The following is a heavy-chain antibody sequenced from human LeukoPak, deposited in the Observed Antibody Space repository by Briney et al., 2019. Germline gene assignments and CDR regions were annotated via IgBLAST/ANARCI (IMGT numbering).Heavy chain of an antibody. D-gene: IGHD4-11*01. CDR2: ISAYNGNT. CDR1: GYSFTNYG. CDR3: ARDFGTVTTSYYFYYVDV. V-gene: IGHV1-18*01. Sequence: ASVKVSCKASGYSFTNYGISWVRQAPGQGLEWMAWISAYNGNTKYAQKLQGRVTMTTDTSTSTAYMELRSLTSDDTAVYYCARDFGTVTTSYYFYYVDVWGKGTTVSVS. J-gene: IGHJ6*03.